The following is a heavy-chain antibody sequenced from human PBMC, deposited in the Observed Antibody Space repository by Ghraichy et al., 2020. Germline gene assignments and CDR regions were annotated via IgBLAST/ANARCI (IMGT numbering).Heavy chain of an antibody. CDR2: IYPGDSDP. D-gene: IGHD3-10*01. J-gene: IGHJ4*02. CDR3: ARQGDEFLYYFASGSYGPFAY. Sequence: GESLNISCKTSGYSFTSYWIGWVRQMPGKGLKWMGVIYPGDSDPRYSPSFQGQVTISADKSITTAYLQWSSLKASDTAIYYCARQGDEFLYYFASGSYGPFAYWGQGTLVTVSS. V-gene: IGHV5-51*01. CDR1: GYSFTSYW.